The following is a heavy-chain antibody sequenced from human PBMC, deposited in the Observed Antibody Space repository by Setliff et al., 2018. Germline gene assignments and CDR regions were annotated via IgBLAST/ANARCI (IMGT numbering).Heavy chain of an antibody. Sequence: GGSLRLSCAASGFTFSSYAMSWVRQAPGKGLEWVSAISGSGGSTYYADSVKGRFTISRDNSKSTLYLQMNSLRAEDTAVYYCAKALLSTAGSSYYGMDVWGQGTTVTVSS. D-gene: IGHD3-10*01. J-gene: IGHJ6*02. CDR1: GFTFSSYA. CDR3: AKALLSTAGSSYYGMDV. CDR2: ISGSGGST. V-gene: IGHV3-23*01.